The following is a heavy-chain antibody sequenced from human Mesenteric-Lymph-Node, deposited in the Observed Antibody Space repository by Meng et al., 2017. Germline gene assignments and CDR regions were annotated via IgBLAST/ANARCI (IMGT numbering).Heavy chain of an antibody. J-gene: IGHJ4*02. CDR3: ARVPSAGGAAAYVPDY. V-gene: IGHV3-48*03. CDR2: ISSSGSTI. D-gene: IGHD6-13*01. Sequence: GESLKISCAASGFTFSSYEMNWVRQAPGKGLQWVSYISSSGSTIYYADSVRGRFTVSRDNAKNSLYLQMNSLRAEDTAVYYCARVPSAGGAAAYVPDYWGQGKLVTVSS. CDR1: GFTFSSYE.